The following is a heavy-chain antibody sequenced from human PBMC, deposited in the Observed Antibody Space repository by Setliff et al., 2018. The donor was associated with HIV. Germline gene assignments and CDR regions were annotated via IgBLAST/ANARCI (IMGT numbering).Heavy chain of an antibody. Sequence: LRLSCAASGFTFDDYAMHWVRQAPGKGLEWVSGISWNSGSIGYAASAKGRFTISRDNPKNSLYLQMNSLRAEDTAVYYCARDPDYYDDSGYADAFDVWGQGTMVTVSS. V-gene: IGHV3-9*01. CDR2: ISWNSGSI. CDR3: ARDPDYYDDSGYADAFDV. J-gene: IGHJ3*01. D-gene: IGHD3-22*01. CDR1: GFTFDDYA.